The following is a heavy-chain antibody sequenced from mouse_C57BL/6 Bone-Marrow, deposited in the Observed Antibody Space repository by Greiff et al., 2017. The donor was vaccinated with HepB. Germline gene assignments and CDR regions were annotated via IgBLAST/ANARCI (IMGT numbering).Heavy chain of an antibody. V-gene: IGHV8-12*01. Sequence: QVTLKESGPGILQSSQTLSLTCSFSGFSLSTSGLGVSWIRQPSGKGLEWLAHIYWDDDKRYNPSLKSRLTISKDTSRNQVFLKITSVDTADTATYYCARRRKDDYDGYAMDYWGQGTSVTVSS. CDR2: IYWDDDK. J-gene: IGHJ4*01. CDR1: GFSLSTSGLG. D-gene: IGHD2-4*01. CDR3: ARRRKDDYDGYAMDY.